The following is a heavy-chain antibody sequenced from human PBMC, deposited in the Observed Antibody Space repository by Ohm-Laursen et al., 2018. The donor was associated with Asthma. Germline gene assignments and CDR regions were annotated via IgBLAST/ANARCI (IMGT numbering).Heavy chain of an antibody. J-gene: IGHJ4*02. Sequence: SDTLSLTCTVSGGSISSYYWSWIRQPPGKGLEWIGYIYYSGSTNYNPSLKSRVTISVDTSKNQFSLKLSSVTAADTAVYFCARLDWAQSMFDSWGQGTLVTVSS. CDR3: ARLDWAQSMFDS. CDR1: GGSISSYY. D-gene: IGHD3-9*01. CDR2: IYYSGST. V-gene: IGHV4-59*07.